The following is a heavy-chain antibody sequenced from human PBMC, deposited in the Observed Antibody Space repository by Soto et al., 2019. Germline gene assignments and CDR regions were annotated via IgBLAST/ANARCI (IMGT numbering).Heavy chain of an antibody. Sequence: GASVKVSCKASGYTFSVYHMHWVRQAPGQGLEWMGWVHPNSGGTNYAQSFEGRVNMTRDTSINTAYMELSRLTSDDTAVYYCAKEITRGMEVWGQGTTVTVSS. CDR3: AKEITRGMEV. CDR1: GYTFSVYH. V-gene: IGHV1-2*02. CDR2: VHPNSGGT. D-gene: IGHD1-20*01. J-gene: IGHJ6*01.